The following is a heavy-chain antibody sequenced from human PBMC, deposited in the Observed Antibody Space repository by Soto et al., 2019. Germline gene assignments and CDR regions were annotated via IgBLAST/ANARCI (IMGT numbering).Heavy chain of an antibody. V-gene: IGHV4-39*01. J-gene: IGHJ4*02. Sequence: PSDTLSLTCTVSGGSISSSSYYWGWIRQPPGKGLEWIGSIHYSGTSYSYPSLKGRVTMSVDTSKNQFSMRLSSVTAADTAVYYCTDMRGQWLPRDWRRGIMVTVSS. CDR1: GGSISSSSYY. CDR2: IHYSGTS. D-gene: IGHD6-19*01. CDR3: TDMRGQWLPRD.